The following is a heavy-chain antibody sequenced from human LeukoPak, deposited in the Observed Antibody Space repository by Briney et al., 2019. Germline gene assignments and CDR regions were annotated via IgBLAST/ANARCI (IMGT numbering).Heavy chain of an antibody. CDR3: ARSGSAYYGAFDI. Sequence: SETLSLTCTVSGVSISSGDYYWSWIRQPPGKGLEWIGYIYYSGSTYYHPSLNSRATISVDTPKNQSSLKLRSVTAADTAVYYCARSGSAYYGAFDIWGEGTMVTV. V-gene: IGHV4-30-4*08. CDR1: GVSISSGDYY. J-gene: IGHJ3*02. D-gene: IGHD1-26*01. CDR2: IYYSGST.